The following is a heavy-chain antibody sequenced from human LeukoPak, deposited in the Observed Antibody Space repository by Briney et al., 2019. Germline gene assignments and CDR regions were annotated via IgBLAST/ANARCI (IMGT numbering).Heavy chain of an antibody. Sequence: ASAKVSCKASGYTFTGYYMHWVRQAPGQGLEWMGWINPNSGGTNYAQKFQGRVTMTRDTSISTAYMELSRLRSDDTAVYYCARGLSIRAAAGTPWFDPWGQGTLVTVSS. CDR2: INPNSGGT. J-gene: IGHJ5*02. CDR3: ARGLSIRAAAGTPWFDP. D-gene: IGHD6-13*01. V-gene: IGHV1-2*02. CDR1: GYTFTGYY.